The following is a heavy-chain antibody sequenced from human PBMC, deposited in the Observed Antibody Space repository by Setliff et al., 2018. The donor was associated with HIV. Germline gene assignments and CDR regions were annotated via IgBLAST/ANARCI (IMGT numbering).Heavy chain of an antibody. Sequence: TLSLTCTVSDSGTYYWSWIRQPAGKGLEWIGRVSSRGDTNYNPSLKGRVTMSVDTSKNQFSLNLSSVTAADTAVYYCARDRMPMASWVPDKWGQGTLVTVSS. CDR1: DSGTYY. V-gene: IGHV4-4*07. CDR2: VSSRGDT. CDR3: ARDRMPMASWVPDK. J-gene: IGHJ4*02. D-gene: IGHD2-2*01.